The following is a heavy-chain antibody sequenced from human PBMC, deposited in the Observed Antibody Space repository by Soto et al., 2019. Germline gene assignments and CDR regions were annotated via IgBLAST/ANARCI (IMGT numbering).Heavy chain of an antibody. D-gene: IGHD6-19*01. J-gene: IGHJ4*02. V-gene: IGHV1-18*04. CDR1: GYTFTSDG. Sequence: ASVQVSCKASGYTFTSDGISWVRQAPGQGLEWMGWISAYNGNTNYAQKLQGRVTMTTDTSTSTAYMELRSPRSDDTAVYYCARDLSSGWSRIDYWGQGTLVTVSS. CDR2: ISAYNGNT. CDR3: ARDLSSGWSRIDY.